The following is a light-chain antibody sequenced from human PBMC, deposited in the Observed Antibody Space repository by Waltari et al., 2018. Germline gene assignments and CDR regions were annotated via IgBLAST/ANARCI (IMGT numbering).Light chain of an antibody. V-gene: IGLV2-14*01. CDR2: DVS. CDR1: SSDVAYYNY. CDR3: SSYTTSSTVV. J-gene: IGLJ2*01. Sequence: QSALTQPASVSGSPGQSITISCTGTSSDVAYYNYVSLYQQHPGKAPKLMIYDVSNRPSGVSSRFSGSKSGNTASLTISGLQAEDEADYYCSSYTTSSTVVFGGGTQLTVL.